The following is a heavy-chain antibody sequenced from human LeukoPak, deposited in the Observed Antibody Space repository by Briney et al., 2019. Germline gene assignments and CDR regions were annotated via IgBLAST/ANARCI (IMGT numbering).Heavy chain of an antibody. Sequence: GGSLRLSCAASGFTFSSYAMSWVRQAPGKGLEWVSSISGSGGSTDYADSVKGRFTISRDNSKNTLFLQMNSLRAEDTAVYYCAKTLGGSGSYRNWFDPWGQGTLVTVSS. V-gene: IGHV3-23*01. CDR1: GFTFSSYA. J-gene: IGHJ5*02. CDR3: AKTLGGSGSYRNWFDP. CDR2: ISGSGGST. D-gene: IGHD1-26*01.